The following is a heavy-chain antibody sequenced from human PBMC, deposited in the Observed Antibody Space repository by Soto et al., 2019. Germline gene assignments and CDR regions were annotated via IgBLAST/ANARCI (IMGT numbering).Heavy chain of an antibody. CDR3: AREDPPSLN. Sequence: ASVKVSCKTSGYNFLDYGVSWVRQVPGQRLEWMGWISPYSGVTLYAQNFQDRVSITTDTSTKVAYMELTTLKSDDTAVYYCAREDPPSLNWGQGTLVTVSS. V-gene: IGHV1-18*01. CDR2: ISPYSGVT. CDR1: GYNFLDYG. D-gene: IGHD2-2*01. J-gene: IGHJ4*02.